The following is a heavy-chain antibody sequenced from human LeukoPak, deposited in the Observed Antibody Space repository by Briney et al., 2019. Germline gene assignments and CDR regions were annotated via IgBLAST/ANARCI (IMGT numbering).Heavy chain of an antibody. V-gene: IGHV4-39*01. CDR3: ARQRGDSSSWSPWFDP. D-gene: IGHD6-13*01. J-gene: IGHJ5*02. Sequence: SETLSLTCTVSGGSISSSSYYWGWIRQPPGTGLEWLGSIYYSGSTYYNPSLKSRVTISVDTSKNQFSLKLSSVTAADTAVYYCARQRGDSSSWSPWFDPWGQGTLVTVSS. CDR1: GGSISSSSYY. CDR2: IYYSGST.